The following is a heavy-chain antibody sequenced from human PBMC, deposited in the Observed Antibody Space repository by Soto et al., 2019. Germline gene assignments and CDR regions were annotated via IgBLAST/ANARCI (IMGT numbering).Heavy chain of an antibody. Sequence: EVQLVESGGGLVQPGGSLRLSCAASGLKVSSWMSWVRQAPGKGLEWVAMTTQDGSGRHYLDSLKGRFTISRDSAKNSMYLQMKSRTVEDTAMYYCASLDTAVIKTGGYWGQGTQVTVSS. J-gene: IGHJ4*02. CDR2: TTQDGSGR. V-gene: IGHV3-7*01. CDR3: ASLDTAVIKTGGY. CDR1: GLKVSSW. D-gene: IGHD5-18*01.